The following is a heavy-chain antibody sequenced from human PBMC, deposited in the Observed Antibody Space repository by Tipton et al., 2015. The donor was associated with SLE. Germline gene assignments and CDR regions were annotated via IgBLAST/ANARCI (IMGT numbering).Heavy chain of an antibody. J-gene: IGHJ6*02. CDR2: IYTSGST. Sequence: TLSLTCTVSGGSISSYYWSWIRQPPGKGLEWIGYIYTSGSTNYNPSLKSRVTISVDTSKNRFSLKLSSVTAADTAVYYCARESREVGYGSYYYYYGMDVWGQGTTVTVSS. CDR3: ARESREVGYGSYYYYYGMDV. CDR1: GGSISSYY. D-gene: IGHD2-8*02. V-gene: IGHV4-4*09.